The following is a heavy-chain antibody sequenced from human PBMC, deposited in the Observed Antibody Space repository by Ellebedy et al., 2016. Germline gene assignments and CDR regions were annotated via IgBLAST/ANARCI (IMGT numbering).Heavy chain of an antibody. J-gene: IGHJ4*02. CDR1: GFTFSSYA. Sequence: GESLKISCAASGFTFSSYAMHWVRQAPGKGLEWVAVISYDGSNKYYADSVKGRFTISRDNSKNTLYLQMNSLRAEDTAVYYCAREPPSTHFDYWGQGTLVTVSS. D-gene: IGHD5/OR15-5a*01. CDR2: ISYDGSNK. V-gene: IGHV3-30-3*01. CDR3: AREPPSTHFDY.